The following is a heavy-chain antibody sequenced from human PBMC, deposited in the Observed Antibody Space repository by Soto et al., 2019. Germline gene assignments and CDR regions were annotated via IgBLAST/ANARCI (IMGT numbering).Heavy chain of an antibody. CDR1: GDSISSYY. CDR2: IYYSGRT. J-gene: IGHJ4*02. D-gene: IGHD2-15*01. V-gene: IGHV4-59*01. CDR3: ARGHLGITTTGTWYDFDY. Sequence: SETLSLTCTVSGDSISSYYWTWIRQPPGKGLEYIGYIYYSGRTYYNPSLKSRVTISVDTSKNQFSLKLSSVTAADTAVYYCARGHLGITTTGTWYDFDYWGQGTLVTV.